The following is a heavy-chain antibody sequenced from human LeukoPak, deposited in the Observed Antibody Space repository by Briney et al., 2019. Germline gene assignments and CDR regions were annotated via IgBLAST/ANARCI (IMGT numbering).Heavy chain of an antibody. D-gene: IGHD2-21*01. CDR3: AKNVVFTRYFDS. Sequence: RPRGSFRLSCAASGFTFTNHAMSWVRQAPGKGLQWIAVISGGGRTTEYADSVEGRFTVSRDNSMNTLSLHMDSLRVEDTAIYYCAKNVVFTRYFDSWGQGTMVTVSS. CDR2: ISGGGRTT. CDR1: GFTFTNHA. J-gene: IGHJ4*02. V-gene: IGHV3-23*01.